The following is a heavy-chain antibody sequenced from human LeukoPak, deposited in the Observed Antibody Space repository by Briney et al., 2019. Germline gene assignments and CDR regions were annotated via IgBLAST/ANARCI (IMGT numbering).Heavy chain of an antibody. D-gene: IGHD4-11*01. Sequence: SETLSLTCTVSGGSISSGDYYWSWIRQPPGKGLEWIGYIYYSGSTNYNPSLKSRVTISVDTSKNQFSLKLSSVTAADTAVYYCARQQFYYFDYWGQGTLVTVSS. V-gene: IGHV4-30-4*01. CDR2: IYYSGST. CDR3: ARQQFYYFDY. CDR1: GGSISSGDYY. J-gene: IGHJ4*02.